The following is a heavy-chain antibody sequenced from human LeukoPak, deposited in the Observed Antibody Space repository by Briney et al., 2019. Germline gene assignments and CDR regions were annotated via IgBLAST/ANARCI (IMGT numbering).Heavy chain of an antibody. CDR3: AKSLYGDYGY. J-gene: IGHJ4*02. CDR1: GFTFSSYS. CDR2: ISNGSTYI. Sequence: GGSLRLSCAASGFTFSSYSMNWVRQAPGMGLEWVSSISNGSTYIYYADSVKGRFTISRDNSKNTLYPQMNSLRAEDTAVYYCAKSLYGDYGYRGQGTLVTVSS. V-gene: IGHV3-21*01. D-gene: IGHD4-17*01.